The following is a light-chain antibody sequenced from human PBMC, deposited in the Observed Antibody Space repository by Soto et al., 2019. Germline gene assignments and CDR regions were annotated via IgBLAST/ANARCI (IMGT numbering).Light chain of an antibody. CDR1: QDIRSW. CDR3: QQANSFPLT. Sequence: DIQMTQSPSYLSASVGDRVSITCRASQDIRSWLAWYQQRPGKAPKLLIYAATILQSGVPSRFSGSGSGTTFTLTINNLQPEDFASYFCQQANSFPLTFGGGTKVDIK. CDR2: AAT. V-gene: IGKV1-12*01. J-gene: IGKJ4*01.